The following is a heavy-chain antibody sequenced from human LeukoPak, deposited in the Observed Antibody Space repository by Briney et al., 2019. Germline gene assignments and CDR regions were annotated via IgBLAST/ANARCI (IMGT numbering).Heavy chain of an antibody. CDR3: ARTSRVSHAFDI. D-gene: IGHD2-8*01. CDR2: INHSGST. CDR1: GGSFSGYY. V-gene: IGHV4-34*01. Sequence: PSETLSLTCAVYGGSFSGYYWSWIRQPPGKGLEWIGEINHSGSTNYNPSLKSRVTISVDTSKNQFSLKLSSVTAADTAVYYCARTSRVSHAFDIWGQGTMVTVSS. J-gene: IGHJ3*02.